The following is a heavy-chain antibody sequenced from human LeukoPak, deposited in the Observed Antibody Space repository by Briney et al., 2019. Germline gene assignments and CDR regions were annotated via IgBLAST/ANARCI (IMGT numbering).Heavy chain of an antibody. Sequence: SETLSLTCTVSGGSISSYYWSWIRQPPGKGLEWIGYIYYSGSTNYNPSLKSRVTISVDTSKNQFSLKLSSVTAADTAVYYCARDLYDFWSGFRDNWFDPWGQGTLVTVSS. V-gene: IGHV4-59*01. CDR2: IYYSGST. CDR3: ARDLYDFWSGFRDNWFDP. J-gene: IGHJ5*02. CDR1: GGSISSYY. D-gene: IGHD3-3*01.